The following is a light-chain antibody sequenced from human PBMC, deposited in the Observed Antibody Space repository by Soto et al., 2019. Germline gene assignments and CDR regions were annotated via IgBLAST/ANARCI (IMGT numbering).Light chain of an antibody. V-gene: IGLV1-40*01. CDR2: GNR. Sequence: QAVLTQPPSLSEAPGQRVTISWTGNNSDPGAGYDYHSHQELPLAALKLVLCGNRNRPSGVPERFSGSKYGTSASLAITGLQAEDEADSCCQAYDYSLTAFVFGGGTQLTV. J-gene: IGLJ3*02. CDR1: NSDPGAGYD. CDR3: QAYDYSLTAFV.